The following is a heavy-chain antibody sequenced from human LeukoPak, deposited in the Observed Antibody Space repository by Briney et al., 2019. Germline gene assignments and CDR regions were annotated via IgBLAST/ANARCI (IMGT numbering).Heavy chain of an antibody. V-gene: IGHV4-39*01. Sequence: ASETLPLTCTVSGGPLSSTSYYWAWIRQPPGRGLEWIGSSDYSGTTYYNPSLKSRVTISVDTSKNQFSLKLSSVTASDTAKYFCARRGQAAGSKGAFDYWGQGTLVTVSS. D-gene: IGHD6-13*01. CDR2: SDYSGTT. J-gene: IGHJ4*02. CDR3: ARRGQAAGSKGAFDY. CDR1: GGPLSSTSYY.